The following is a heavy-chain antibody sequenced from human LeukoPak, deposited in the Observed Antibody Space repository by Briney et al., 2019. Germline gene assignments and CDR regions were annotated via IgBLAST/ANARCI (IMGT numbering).Heavy chain of an antibody. D-gene: IGHD2-2*01. J-gene: IGHJ4*02. V-gene: IGHV1-2*02. CDR3: ARRPINCILTNCYVDY. CDR2: MNPNSGDT. Sequence: EASVKVSCKASVYTFTNFYIHWVRQAPGQGLEWMGWMNPNSGDTSYAREFQDRVTMTRDTSLSTAYMELSRLRSDDTAVYFCARRPINCILTNCYVDYWGQGTLVTVSS. CDR1: VYTFTNFY.